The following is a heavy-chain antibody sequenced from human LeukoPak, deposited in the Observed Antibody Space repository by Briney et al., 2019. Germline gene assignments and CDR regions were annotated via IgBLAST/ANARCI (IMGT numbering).Heavy chain of an antibody. CDR1: GYSFTSCW. CDR3: ATTYYYDSSGYYWDAFDI. D-gene: IGHD3-22*01. J-gene: IGHJ3*02. CDR2: IYPGDSDT. V-gene: IGHV5-51*01. Sequence: GESLKISCKGSGYSFTSCWIGWVRQMPGKGLEWMGIIYPGDSDTRYSPSFQGQVTISADKSISTAYLQWSSLKASDTAMYYCATTYYYDSSGYYWDAFDIWGQGTMVTVSS.